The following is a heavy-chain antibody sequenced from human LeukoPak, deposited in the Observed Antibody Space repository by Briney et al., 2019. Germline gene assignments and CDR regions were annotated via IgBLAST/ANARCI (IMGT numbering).Heavy chain of an antibody. Sequence: ASVKVSCKASGYTFNLYGITWVRQAPGQGLEWMGWIGAYNGDTRYAQRLQDRVTMTTDTSTSTAYMELRSLTPDDTALYYCARDGDGYSSGWPLFWGQGTLVTVSS. CDR3: ARDGDGYSSGWPLF. CDR2: IGAYNGDT. J-gene: IGHJ4*02. D-gene: IGHD6-19*01. V-gene: IGHV1-18*01. CDR1: GYTFNLYG.